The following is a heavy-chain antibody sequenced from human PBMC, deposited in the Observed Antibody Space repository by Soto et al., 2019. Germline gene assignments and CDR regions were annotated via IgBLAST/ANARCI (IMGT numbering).Heavy chain of an antibody. CDR3: AKDLELLSARFES. CDR2: ISASGGRT. V-gene: IGHV3-23*01. Sequence: PGGSMRLSCRAPRFTFGIYAMAWVRQAQGKGLEWVSGISASGGRTYYADSGKGRFTTSRENCTNTLYLQMSSQRAEETGVYYWAKDLELLSARFESWGQGALVTVSS. D-gene: IGHD2-21*01. CDR1: RFTFGIYA. J-gene: IGHJ4*02.